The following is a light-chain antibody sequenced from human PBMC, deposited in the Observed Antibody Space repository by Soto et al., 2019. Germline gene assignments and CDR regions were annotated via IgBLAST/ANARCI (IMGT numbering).Light chain of an antibody. J-gene: IGKJ3*01. Sequence: EVVLTQSPGTLSLSPGERATLSCRASQGVTTAYLAGYQHKPGQAPRLLIYGASNRATGIPDRFSGSGSGTDFTLTISRLEPEDFAVYSCQQYGASPLFTVGPGTKVDLK. CDR3: QQYGASPLFT. CDR1: QGVTTAY. V-gene: IGKV3-20*01. CDR2: GAS.